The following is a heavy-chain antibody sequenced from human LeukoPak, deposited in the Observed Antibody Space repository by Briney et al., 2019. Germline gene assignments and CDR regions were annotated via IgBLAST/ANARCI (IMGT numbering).Heavy chain of an antibody. Sequence: SGPTLGKPTQTLTLTCTCSGFSLSTSGVGVGWIRQRPGKALEWPAIIYCSDDKRYSPSLKSRLTITKDTSKNPVVLTMTNMDPVDTATYYCVHREGATLYGYWGQGTLVTVSS. J-gene: IGHJ4*02. CDR2: IYCSDDK. CDR3: VHREGATLYGY. V-gene: IGHV2-5*01. CDR1: GFSLSTSGVG. D-gene: IGHD1-26*01.